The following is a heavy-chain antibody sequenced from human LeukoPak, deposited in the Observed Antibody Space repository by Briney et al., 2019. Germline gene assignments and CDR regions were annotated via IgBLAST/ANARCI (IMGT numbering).Heavy chain of an antibody. CDR3: ARSVTIVGISGRDNWFDP. CDR2: IYTSGST. Sequence: SQTLSLTCTVSGGSISSGSYYWSWIRQPAGKGLEWIGRIYTSGSTNYNPSLKSRVTISVDTSKNQFSLKLSSVTAADTAVYYCARSVTIVGISGRDNWFDPRGQGTLVTVSS. D-gene: IGHD1-26*01. CDR1: GGSISSGSYY. V-gene: IGHV4-61*02. J-gene: IGHJ5*02.